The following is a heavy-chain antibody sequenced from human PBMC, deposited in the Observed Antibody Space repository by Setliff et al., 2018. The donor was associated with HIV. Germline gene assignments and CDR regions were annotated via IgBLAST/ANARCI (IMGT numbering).Heavy chain of an antibody. CDR2: LYPGDSDI. Sequence: HGESLKISCKTSGYSFTTYWIGWVRQMPGKGLEWMALLYPGDSDISYSPSFQSQVTVSADKSIGTAYLQWNSLKASDTALYFCARAPNSPYYSNFWYADHWGQGTLVTVSS. CDR3: ARAPNSPYYSNFWYADH. D-gene: IGHD3-22*01. J-gene: IGHJ5*02. V-gene: IGHV5-51*01. CDR1: GYSFTTYW.